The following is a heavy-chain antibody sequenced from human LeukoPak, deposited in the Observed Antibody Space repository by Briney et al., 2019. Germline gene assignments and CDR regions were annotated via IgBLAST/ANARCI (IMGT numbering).Heavy chain of an antibody. D-gene: IGHD4-17*01. Sequence: SETLSLTCAVYGGSFSAYYWSWIRQPPGTGLEWIGEIYHSGSTNYNPSLKSRVTISVDTSKNQFSLKLSSVTAADTAVYYCARAPQSDYGTHWYFDLWGRGTLVTVSS. CDR2: IYHSGST. J-gene: IGHJ2*01. V-gene: IGHV4-34*01. CDR1: GGSFSAYY. CDR3: ARAPQSDYGTHWYFDL.